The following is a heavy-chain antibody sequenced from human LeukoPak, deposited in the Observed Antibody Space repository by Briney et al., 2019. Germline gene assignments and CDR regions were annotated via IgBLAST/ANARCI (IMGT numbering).Heavy chain of an antibody. CDR1: GFTFSSHG. CDR2: ILYDGSNE. D-gene: IGHD3-10*01. V-gene: IGHV3-30*03. CDR3: ARETSGHHDY. Sequence: GGSLRLSCAASGFTFSSHGMHWVRQAPGMGLEWVALILYDGSNEYYADSVKGRFTISRDNSKNTLYLQMNSLRAEDTAVYFCARETSGHHDYWGQGTLVTVSS. J-gene: IGHJ4*02.